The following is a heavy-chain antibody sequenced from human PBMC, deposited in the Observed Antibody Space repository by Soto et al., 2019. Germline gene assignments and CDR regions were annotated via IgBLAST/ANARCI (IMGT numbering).Heavy chain of an antibody. CDR3: AKDTLRFLEGSFTWFDP. CDR1: GFTFDDYA. V-gene: IGHV3-9*01. Sequence: GGSLRLSCAASGFTFDDYAMHWVRQAPGKGLEWVSGISWNSGSIGYADSVKGRFTISRDNAKNSLYLQMNSLRAEDTALYYCAKDTLRFLEGSFTWFDPWGQGTLVTVSS. CDR2: ISWNSGSI. J-gene: IGHJ5*02. D-gene: IGHD3-3*01.